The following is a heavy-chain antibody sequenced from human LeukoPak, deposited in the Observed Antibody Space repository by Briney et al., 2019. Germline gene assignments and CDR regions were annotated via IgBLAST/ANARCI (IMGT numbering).Heavy chain of an antibody. J-gene: IGHJ5*02. CDR1: GYTFTGYY. CDR3: ARDDYYDSSGYYAYNWFDP. D-gene: IGHD3-22*01. Sequence: ASVKVSCKASGYTFTGYYMHWVRQAPGQGLEWMGWINPNSGGTNYAQKFQGRVTMTRDTSISTAYMELSRLRSDDTAVYYCARDDYYDSSGYYAYNWFDPWGQGTLVTVSS. V-gene: IGHV1-2*02. CDR2: INPNSGGT.